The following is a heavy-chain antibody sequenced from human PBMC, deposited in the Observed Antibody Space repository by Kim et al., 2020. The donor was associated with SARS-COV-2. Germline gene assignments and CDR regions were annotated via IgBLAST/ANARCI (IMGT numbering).Heavy chain of an antibody. CDR1: GYTFTSYG. D-gene: IGHD2-15*01. CDR2: ISAYNGNT. CDR3: ARGSPHVSCSGSSCYSDY. J-gene: IGHJ4*02. Sequence: ASVKVSCKASGYTFTSYGISWVRQAPGQGLEWMGWISAYNGNTNYAQKLQGRVTMTTDTSTSTAYMELRSLRSDDTAVYYCARGSPHVSCSGSSCYSDYWGQGTLVTVSS. V-gene: IGHV1-18*01.